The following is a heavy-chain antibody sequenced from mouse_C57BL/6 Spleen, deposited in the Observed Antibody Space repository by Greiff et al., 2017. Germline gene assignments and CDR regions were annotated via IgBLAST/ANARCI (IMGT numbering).Heavy chain of an antibody. CDR3: ARDYYGSSGGYYAMDY. D-gene: IGHD1-1*01. Sequence: EVMLVESGPGLAKPSQTLSLTCSVTGYSITSDYWNWIRKFPGNKLEYMGYISYSGSTYYNPSLKSRISITRDTSKNQYYLQLNSVTTEDTATYYCARDYYGSSGGYYAMDYWGQGTSVTVSS. CDR2: ISYSGST. CDR1: GYSITSDY. J-gene: IGHJ4*01. V-gene: IGHV3-8*01.